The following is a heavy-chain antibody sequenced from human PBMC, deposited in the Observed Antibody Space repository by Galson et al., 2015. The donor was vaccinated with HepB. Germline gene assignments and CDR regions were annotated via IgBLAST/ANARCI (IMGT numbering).Heavy chain of an antibody. D-gene: IGHD2-15*01. CDR2: ISVYNGNT. CDR3: ARTCSSANCHSPH. Sequence: SVKVSCKDSGYTFTSYGINWVRQAPGQGLEWMGWISVYNGNTNYAQNFQGRVTMTTDTSTSTTYMELRSLRSDDTAVYYCARTCSSANCHSPHWGQGTLVTVSS. J-gene: IGHJ4*02. CDR1: GYTFTSYG. V-gene: IGHV1-18*04.